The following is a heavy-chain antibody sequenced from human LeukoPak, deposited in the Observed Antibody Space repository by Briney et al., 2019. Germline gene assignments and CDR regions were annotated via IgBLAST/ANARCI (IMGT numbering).Heavy chain of an antibody. D-gene: IGHD2-15*01. CDR1: GYSFTTYW. V-gene: IGHV5-51*01. CDR3: AIRGYWSGGDCYSAPFDI. CDR2: IYPGDSDT. J-gene: IGHJ3*02. Sequence: GESLKISCKGSGYSFTTYWIAWVRQMPGKGLEWMGIIYPGDSDTRYSPSFHGQATISADKSISTAYLQWSSLKASDTAMYYSAIRGYWSGGDCYSAPFDIWGQGTMVTVSS.